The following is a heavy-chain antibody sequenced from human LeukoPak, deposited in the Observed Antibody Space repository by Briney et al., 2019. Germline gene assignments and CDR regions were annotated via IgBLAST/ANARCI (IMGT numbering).Heavy chain of an antibody. D-gene: IGHD2-21*02. Sequence: GASVKVSCKASGYTFTGYYMHWVRQAPGQGLEWMGRINPNSGGTNYSQKFQGRVTITRDTFASTAYMELSSLRSEDTAVYYCARLCGGDCYSEFDYWGQGTLVTVSS. J-gene: IGHJ4*02. CDR1: GYTFTGYY. V-gene: IGHV1-2*06. CDR2: INPNSGGT. CDR3: ARLCGGDCYSEFDY.